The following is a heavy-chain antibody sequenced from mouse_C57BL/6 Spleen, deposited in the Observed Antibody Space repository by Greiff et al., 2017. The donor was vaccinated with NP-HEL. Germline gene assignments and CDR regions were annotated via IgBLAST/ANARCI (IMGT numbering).Heavy chain of an antibody. D-gene: IGHD6-1*01. CDR1: GYTFTDYY. CDR3: ARASFDY. CDR2: INPNNGGT. Sequence: VQLQQSGPELVKPGASVKISCKASGYTFTDYYMNWVKQSHGKSLEWIGDINPNNGGTSYNQKFKGKATLTVDKSSSTAYMELRSLTSEDSAVYYGARASFDYWGQGTTLTVSS. V-gene: IGHV1-26*01. J-gene: IGHJ2*01.